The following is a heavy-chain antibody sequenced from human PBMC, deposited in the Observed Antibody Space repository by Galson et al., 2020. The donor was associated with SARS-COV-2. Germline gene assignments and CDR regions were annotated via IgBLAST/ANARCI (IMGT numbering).Heavy chain of an antibody. D-gene: IGHD3-3*01. CDR1: GFTFSSYG. Sequence: GESLKISCAASGFTFSSYGMHWVRQAPGKGLEWVAVIWYDGSNKYYADSVKGRFTISRDNSKNTLYLQMNSLRAEDTAVYYCAKDESITIFGADYWGQGTLVTGSS. CDR3: AKDESITIFGADY. J-gene: IGHJ4*02. CDR2: IWYDGSNK. V-gene: IGHV3-33*06.